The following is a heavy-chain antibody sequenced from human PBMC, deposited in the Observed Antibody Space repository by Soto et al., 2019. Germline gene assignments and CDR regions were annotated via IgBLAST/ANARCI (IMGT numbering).Heavy chain of an antibody. Sequence: AEGSLRLSCAASGFTFSSYAMSWVRQAPGKGLEWVSAISGSGGSTYYADSVKGRFTISRDNSKNTLYLQMHSLGAEDTAVYYCAKAVGLYLRGYYYDSSGYGPRGYYYYGMDVWGQGTTVTVSS. CDR2: ISGSGGST. V-gene: IGHV3-23*01. CDR3: AKAVGLYLRGYYYDSSGYGPRGYYYYGMDV. D-gene: IGHD3-22*01. J-gene: IGHJ6*02. CDR1: GFTFSSYA.